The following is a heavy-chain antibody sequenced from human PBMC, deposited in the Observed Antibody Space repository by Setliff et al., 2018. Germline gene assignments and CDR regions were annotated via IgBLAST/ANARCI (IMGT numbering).Heavy chain of an antibody. J-gene: IGHJ4*02. V-gene: IGHV3-11*04. CDR2: IHDSGNPT. CDR1: GFTFSNYY. D-gene: IGHD2-21*01. CDR3: SSYLVS. Sequence: PGGSLRLSCAASGFTFSNYYMTWIRQAPGKGLEWISYIHDSGNPTYYADSVKGRFTISRDNAKNSLYLQMNSLRADDTAVYYCSSYLVSWGQGALVTVSS.